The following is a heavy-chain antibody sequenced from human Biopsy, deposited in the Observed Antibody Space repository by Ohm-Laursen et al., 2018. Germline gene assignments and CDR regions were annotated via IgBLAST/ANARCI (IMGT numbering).Heavy chain of an antibody. CDR3: ARARDDFVVVPAAFFDF. J-gene: IGHJ4*02. V-gene: IGHV3-11*01. D-gene: IGHD2-15*01. CDR1: GFNFSDHH. CDR2: ISSSGATI. Sequence: SLRLSCSASGFNFSDHHMAWVRQAPGKGLEWLSYISSSGATIKYADSVKGRFTISRDNAKNSLYLRMNSLRAEDTAVYFCARARDDFVVVPAAFFDFWGQGTLVTVSS.